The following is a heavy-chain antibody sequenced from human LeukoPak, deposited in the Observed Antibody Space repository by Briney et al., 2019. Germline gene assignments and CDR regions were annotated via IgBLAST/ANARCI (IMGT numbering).Heavy chain of an antibody. CDR2: ISAYNGNT. V-gene: IGHV1-18*01. CDR1: GYTFTSYG. J-gene: IGHJ4*02. Sequence: GASVKVSCKASGYTFTSYGISWVRQAPGQGLEWMGWISAYNGNTNYAQELQGRVTMTTDTSTSTAYMELRSLRSDDTAVYYCARAEEAIAVAGIDYWGQGTLVTVSS. D-gene: IGHD6-19*01. CDR3: ARAEEAIAVAGIDY.